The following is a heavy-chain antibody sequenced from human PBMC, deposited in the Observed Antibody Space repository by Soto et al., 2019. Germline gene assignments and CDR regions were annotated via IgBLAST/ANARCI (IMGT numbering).Heavy chain of an antibody. CDR2: IIPIFGTA. Sequence: SVKVSCKASGGTFSSYAISWVRQAPGQGLEWMGGIIPIFGTANYAQKFQGRVTITADESTSTAYMELSSLRSEDTAVYYCAREGIYYYDSSGYYFRWGQGTLVTVSS. CDR3: AREGIYYYDSSGYYFR. V-gene: IGHV1-69*13. CDR1: GGTFSSYA. J-gene: IGHJ4*02. D-gene: IGHD3-22*01.